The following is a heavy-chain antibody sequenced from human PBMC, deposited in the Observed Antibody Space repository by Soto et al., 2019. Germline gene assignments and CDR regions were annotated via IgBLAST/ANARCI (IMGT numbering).Heavy chain of an antibody. V-gene: IGHV3-73*01. CDR3: TRPNGDDAFDI. CDR1: GFTFSGSA. CDR2: IRSKAKSYAT. J-gene: IGHJ3*02. D-gene: IGHD3-10*01. Sequence: EVQLVESGGGLVQPGGSLKLSCAASGFTFSGSAMHWVCQASGKGLEWVGRIRSKAKSYATAYAASVKGRFIISRDDSKNTAYLQMNSLKTEDAAVYYCTRPNGDDAFDIWGQGTMVTVSS.